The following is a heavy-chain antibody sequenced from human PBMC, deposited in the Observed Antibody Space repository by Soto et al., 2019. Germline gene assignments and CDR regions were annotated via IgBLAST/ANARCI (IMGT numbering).Heavy chain of an antibody. CDR1: GFTFSSYG. CDR3: ARDPGYGDFSYYFDY. CDR2: IWYDGSNK. D-gene: IGHD4-17*01. V-gene: IGHV3-33*01. J-gene: IGHJ4*02. Sequence: QVQLVESGGGVVQPGRSLRLSCAASGFTFSSYGMHWVRQAPGKGLEWVAVIWYDGSNKYYADSVKGRFTISRDNSKNTLYLQMNSLRAEDTAVYYCARDPGYGDFSYYFDYWGQGTLVTVSS.